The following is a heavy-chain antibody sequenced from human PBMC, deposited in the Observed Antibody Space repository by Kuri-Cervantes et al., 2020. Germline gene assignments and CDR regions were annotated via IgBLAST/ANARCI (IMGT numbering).Heavy chain of an antibody. V-gene: IGHV1-69*13. CDR2: IIPIFGTA. CDR3: AREGITMVRANWFDP. CDR1: GYTLTELS. D-gene: IGHD3-10*01. J-gene: IGHJ5*02. Sequence: SVKVSCKVSGYTLTELSMHWVRQAPGQGLEWMGGIIPIFGTANYAQKFQGRVTITADESTSTAYMELSSLRSEDTAVYYCAREGITMVRANWFDPWGQGTLVTVSS.